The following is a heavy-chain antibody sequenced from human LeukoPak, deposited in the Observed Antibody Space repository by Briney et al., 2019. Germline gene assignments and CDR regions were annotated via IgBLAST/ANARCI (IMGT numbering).Heavy chain of an antibody. CDR2: INHSGST. CDR3: ARGLRYFDWLGNWFDP. Sequence: SETLSPTCAVYGGSFSGYYWSWIRQPPGKGLEWIGEINHSGSTNYNPSLKSRVTISVDTSKNQFSLKLSSVTAADTAVYYCARGLRYFDWLGNWFDPWGQGTLVTVSS. V-gene: IGHV4-34*01. D-gene: IGHD3-9*01. CDR1: GGSFSGYY. J-gene: IGHJ5*02.